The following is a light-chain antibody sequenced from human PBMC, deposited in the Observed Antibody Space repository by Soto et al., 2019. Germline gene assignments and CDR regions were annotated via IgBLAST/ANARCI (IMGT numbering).Light chain of an antibody. CDR3: QSFDRSLTSYV. J-gene: IGLJ1*01. Sequence: QSVLTQPPSVSGAPGQRVTISCTGGSSNIGAGYVVHWYQQLPGAAPKLLIYGNTNRPSGVPDRFSGSKSGTSASLAITGLQADDEADFYCQSFDRSLTSYVFGTGTKLTVL. CDR1: SSNIGAGYV. CDR2: GNT. V-gene: IGLV1-40*01.